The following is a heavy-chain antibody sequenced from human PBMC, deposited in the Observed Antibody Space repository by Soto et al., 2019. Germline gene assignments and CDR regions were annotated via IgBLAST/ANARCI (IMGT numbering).Heavy chain of an antibody. CDR1: GGTFSSYA. D-gene: IGHD3-22*01. CDR2: IIPIFGTA. V-gene: IGHV1-69*01. CDR3: ARVSVTMIVVAMGAFDI. J-gene: IGHJ3*02. Sequence: QVQLVQSGAEVKKPGSSVKVSCKASGGTFSSYAISWVRQAPGQGLEWMGGIIPIFGTANYAQKFQGRVTITADESTSTAYMELSSLSSEDTAVYYCARVSVTMIVVAMGAFDIWGQGTMVTVSS.